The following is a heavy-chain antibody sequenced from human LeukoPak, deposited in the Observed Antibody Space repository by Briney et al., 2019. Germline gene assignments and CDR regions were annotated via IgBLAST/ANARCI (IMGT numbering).Heavy chain of an antibody. CDR3: ARAGRERFLEWLPLYYFDY. CDR1: GGSISSYY. Sequence: PSETLSLTCTVSGGSISSYYWSWIRQPPGKGLEWIGYMYYSGSTNYNPSLKIRVTIPVHTSKNQFSLKLSSVTAADTAVYYCARAGRERFLEWLPLYYFDYWGQGTLVTVSS. J-gene: IGHJ4*02. V-gene: IGHV4-59*01. D-gene: IGHD3-3*01. CDR2: MYYSGST.